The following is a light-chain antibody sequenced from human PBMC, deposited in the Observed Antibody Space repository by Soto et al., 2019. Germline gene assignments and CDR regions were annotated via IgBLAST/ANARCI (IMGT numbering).Light chain of an antibody. CDR2: GAS. CDR1: ESVSSN. J-gene: IGKJ5*01. CDR3: QQYNSWPPIT. Sequence: QGTVPVTPGERARLSRSASESVSSNLAWYQQSPGQAPRLVIYGASTRATGIPARFSGSGSGTEFTLTISSLQSEDFAVYYCQQYNSWPPITFGQGSRL. V-gene: IGKV3-15*01.